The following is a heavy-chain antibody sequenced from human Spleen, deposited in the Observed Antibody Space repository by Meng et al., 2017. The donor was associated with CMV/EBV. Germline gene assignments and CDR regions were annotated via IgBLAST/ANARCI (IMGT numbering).Heavy chain of an antibody. V-gene: IGHV4-59*08. Sequence: SETLSLTCTVSGGSISSYYWSWIRQPPGKGLEWIGYIYYSGSTNYNPSLKSRVTISVDTSKNQFSLKLSSVTAADTAVYYCARHMFVVVPAAIDTPFDYWGQGTLVTVSS. CDR1: GGSISSYY. CDR2: IYYSGST. J-gene: IGHJ4*02. CDR3: ARHMFVVVPAAIDTPFDY. D-gene: IGHD2-2*02.